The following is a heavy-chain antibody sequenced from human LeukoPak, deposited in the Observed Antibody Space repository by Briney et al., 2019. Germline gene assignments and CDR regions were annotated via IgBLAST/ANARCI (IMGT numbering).Heavy chain of an antibody. Sequence: GGSLRLSCTASGFTFGDYAMSWVRQAPGKGLEWVGFIRSKAYGGTTEYAASVKGRFTISRDDSKSIAYLQMNSLKTEDTAVYYCTGGNADAFDIWGQGTMVTVSS. J-gene: IGHJ3*02. D-gene: IGHD4-23*01. CDR3: TGGNADAFDI. V-gene: IGHV3-49*04. CDR1: GFTFGDYA. CDR2: IRSKAYGGTT.